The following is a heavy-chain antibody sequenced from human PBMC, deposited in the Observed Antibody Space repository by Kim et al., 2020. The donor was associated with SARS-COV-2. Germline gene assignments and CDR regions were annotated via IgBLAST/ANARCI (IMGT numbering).Heavy chain of an antibody. D-gene: IGHD3-10*01. V-gene: IGHV3-49*03. CDR2: IRSKANGGTT. Sequence: GGSLRLSCTASGFTFGDYAMSWFRQAPGKGLEWVGFIRSKANGGTTEYAASVKGRFTISRDDSKSIAYLQMNSLKTEDTAVYYCTSGLLWFGEESFDYWGQGTLVTVSS. CDR3: TSGLLWFGEESFDY. CDR1: GFTFGDYA. J-gene: IGHJ4*02.